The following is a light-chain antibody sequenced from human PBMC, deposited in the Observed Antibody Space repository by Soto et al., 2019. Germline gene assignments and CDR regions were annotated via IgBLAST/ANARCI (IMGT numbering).Light chain of an antibody. V-gene: IGKV2D-29*01. CDR2: EVS. CDR1: QNLLHSDGTTN. CDR3: MQGIELPPT. Sequence: DIVMTQTPLSLSVTPGQPASISCKSSQNLLHSDGTTNFHWYHQKPGQPPQLLIYEVSKRFSGVPDRFSGSGSGTDFTLKISRVEAEDVGIFYCMQGIELPPTFGQGTKVEIK. J-gene: IGKJ1*01.